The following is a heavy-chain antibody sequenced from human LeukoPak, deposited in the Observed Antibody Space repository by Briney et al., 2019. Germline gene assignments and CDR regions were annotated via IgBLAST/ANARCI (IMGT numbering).Heavy chain of an antibody. V-gene: IGHV3-64*01. CDR3: ARSLGYCSSGCRGGLDS. CDR1: GFTFSRYA. CDR2: ISSNGGST. Sequence: PGGSLRLSCAASGFTFSRYAMHWVRQAPGEGLEYVSAISSNGGSTYYANSVKGRFTISRDKSKNTLYLQMGSLRPEDMAVYYCARSLGYCSSGCRGGLDSWGQGTLVTVSS. J-gene: IGHJ5*01. D-gene: IGHD2-2*01.